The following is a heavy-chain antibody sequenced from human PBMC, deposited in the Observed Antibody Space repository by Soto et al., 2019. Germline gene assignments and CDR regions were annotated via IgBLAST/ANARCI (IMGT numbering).Heavy chain of an antibody. CDR3: ARDTSRPGIAVAGFDY. V-gene: IGHV1-69*13. J-gene: IGHJ4*02. Sequence: SVKVSCKASGGTFSSYAISWVRQAPGQGLEGMGGIIPIFGTANYAQKFQGRVTITADESTSTAYMELSSLRSEDTAVYYCARDTSRPGIAVAGFDYWGQGTLVTVSS. CDR2: IIPIFGTA. CDR1: GGTFSSYA. D-gene: IGHD6-19*01.